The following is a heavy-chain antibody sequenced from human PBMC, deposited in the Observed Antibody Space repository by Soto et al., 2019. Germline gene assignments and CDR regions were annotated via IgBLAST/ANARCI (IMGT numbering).Heavy chain of an antibody. V-gene: IGHV1-69*13. CDR1: GGTFSSYA. CDR3: ARVPPDCSSTSCYANYYYGMDV. Sequence: ASVKVSCKASGGTFSSYAISWVRQAPGQGLEWMGGIIPIFGTANYAQKFQGRVTITADESTSTAYMELSSLRSEDTAVYYCARVPPDCSSTSCYANYYYGMDVWGQGTTVTVSS. D-gene: IGHD2-2*01. J-gene: IGHJ6*02. CDR2: IIPIFGTA.